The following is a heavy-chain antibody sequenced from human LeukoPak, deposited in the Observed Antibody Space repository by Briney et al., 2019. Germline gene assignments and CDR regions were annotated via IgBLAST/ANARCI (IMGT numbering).Heavy chain of an antibody. Sequence: SETLSLTCTVSGGSISSYYWSWIRQPPGKGLEWIGYIYYSGSTNYNPSLKSRVTISVDTSKNQFSLKLSSVTAADTAVYYCARGGGYYRYYYYGMDVWGQGTTATVSS. J-gene: IGHJ6*02. CDR1: GGSISSYY. V-gene: IGHV4-59*01. CDR3: ARGGGYYRYYYYGMDV. D-gene: IGHD3-22*01. CDR2: IYYSGST.